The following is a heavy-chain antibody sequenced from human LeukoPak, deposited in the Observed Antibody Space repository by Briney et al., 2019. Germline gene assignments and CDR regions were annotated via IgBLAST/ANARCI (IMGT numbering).Heavy chain of an antibody. J-gene: IGHJ4*02. V-gene: IGHV1-46*01. Sequence: ASVKVSCKASGYTFTRHYIHWVRQAPGQGLEWMGLISHGGGSTSYAQKFQGRVIMTGDTSTGTVHMELSSLRSEDTALYYCARDEVAGVYYFDYWGQGTLVTVSS. CDR3: ARDEVAGVYYFDY. CDR2: ISHGGGST. CDR1: GYTFTRHY. D-gene: IGHD6-13*01.